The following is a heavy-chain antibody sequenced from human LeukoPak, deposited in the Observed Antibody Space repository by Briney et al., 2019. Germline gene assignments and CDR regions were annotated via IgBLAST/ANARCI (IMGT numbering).Heavy chain of an antibody. CDR2: IIPIFGTA. V-gene: IGHV1-69*06. CDR3: ARDRVSASSNHAFDI. J-gene: IGHJ3*02. CDR1: GGTFSSHA. Sequence: ASVKVSCKASGGTFSSHAISWVRQAPGQGLEWMGGIIPIFGTANYAQKFQGRVTITADKSTSTAYMELSSLRSEDTAVYYCARDRVSASSNHAFDIWGQGTMVTVSS. D-gene: IGHD2-2*01.